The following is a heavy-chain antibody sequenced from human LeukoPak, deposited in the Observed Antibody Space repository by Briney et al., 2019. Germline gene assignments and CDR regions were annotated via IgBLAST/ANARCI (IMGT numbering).Heavy chain of an antibody. J-gene: IGHJ4*02. D-gene: IGHD3-22*01. CDR3: AKVPAYYYDSSGLY. CDR2: ISSGGTI. CDR1: GFTFSIYE. Sequence: GGSLRLSCAASGFTFSIYEMNWVRQAPGKGLEWISYISSGGTIYYAESVKGRFTISRDNAKNSLYLQMNSLRAEDTAVYYCAKVPAYYYDSSGLYWGQGTLVTVSS. V-gene: IGHV3-48*03.